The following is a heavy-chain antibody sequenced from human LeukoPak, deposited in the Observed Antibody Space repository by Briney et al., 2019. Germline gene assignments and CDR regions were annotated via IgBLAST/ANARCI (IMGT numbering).Heavy chain of an antibody. Sequence: SVKVSCKASGGTFSSYAISWVRQAPGQGLEWMGGIIPIFGTANYAQKFQGRVTITADESTSTAYMELSSLRSEDTAVYYCARGPPKGYGDYATGYWGQGTLVTVSS. D-gene: IGHD4-17*01. J-gene: IGHJ4*02. CDR1: GGTFSSYA. CDR3: ARGPPKGYGDYATGY. CDR2: IIPIFGTA. V-gene: IGHV1-69*13.